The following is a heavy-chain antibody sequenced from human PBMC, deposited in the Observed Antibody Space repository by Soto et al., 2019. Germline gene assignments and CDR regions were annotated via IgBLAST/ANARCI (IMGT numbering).Heavy chain of an antibody. CDR2: IYYSGST. J-gene: IGHJ5*02. V-gene: IGHV4-39*01. D-gene: IGHD3-3*01. CDR3: AGQTPNRFLEWLSAKFDP. Sequence: SSETLSLTCTVSGGSISSSSYYWGWIRQPPGKGLEWIGSIYYSGSTYYNPSLKSRVTISVDTSKNQFSLKLSSVTAADTAAYYCAGQTPNRFLEWLSAKFDPWGQGTLVTVSS. CDR1: GGSISSSSYY.